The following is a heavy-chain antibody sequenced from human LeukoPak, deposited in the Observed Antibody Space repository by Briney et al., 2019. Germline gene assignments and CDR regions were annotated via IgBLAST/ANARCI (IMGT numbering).Heavy chain of an antibody. Sequence: GGSMRLSCAASGFTFSSYGMHWVRQAPGKGLEWVAFIRYDGSNKYYADSVKGRFTISRDNSKNTLYLQMNSLRAEDTAVYYCAKDRVGVHSIFFDYWGQGTLVTVSS. CDR2: IRYDGSNK. J-gene: IGHJ4*02. V-gene: IGHV3-30*02. CDR1: GFTFSSYG. D-gene: IGHD4-11*01. CDR3: AKDRVGVHSIFFDY.